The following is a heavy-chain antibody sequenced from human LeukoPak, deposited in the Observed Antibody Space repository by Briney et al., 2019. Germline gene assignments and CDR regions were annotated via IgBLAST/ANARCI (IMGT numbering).Heavy chain of an antibody. Sequence: SGGSLRLSCAASGFTFSSYSMNWVRQAPGKGLEWVSYISSSSSTIYYADSVKGRFTISRDNAKNSLYLQMNSLRAEDTAVYYCARDVSGSQNYYFDYWGQGTLVTVSS. CDR1: GFTFSSYS. V-gene: IGHV3-48*01. J-gene: IGHJ4*02. CDR2: ISSSSSTI. CDR3: ARDVSGSQNYYFDY. D-gene: IGHD3-22*01.